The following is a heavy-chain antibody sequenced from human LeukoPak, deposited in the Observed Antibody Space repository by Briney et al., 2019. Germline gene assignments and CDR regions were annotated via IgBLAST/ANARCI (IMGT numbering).Heavy chain of an antibody. CDR2: IYYSGST. CDR1: GGSISSYY. CDR3: ARYCSSTSCSPGAFDI. D-gene: IGHD2-2*01. J-gene: IGHJ3*02. V-gene: IGHV4-59*01. Sequence: SETLSLTCTVSGGSISSYYWSWIRQPPGKGLERIGYIYYSGSTNYNPSLKSRVTISVDTSKNQFSLKLSSVTAADTAVYYCARYCSSTSCSPGAFDIWGQGTMVTVSS.